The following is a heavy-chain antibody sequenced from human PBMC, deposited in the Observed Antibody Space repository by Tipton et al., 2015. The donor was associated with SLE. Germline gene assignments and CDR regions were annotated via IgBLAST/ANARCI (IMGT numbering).Heavy chain of an antibody. D-gene: IGHD1-7*01. J-gene: IGHJ4*02. CDR1: GGTSRDYF. Sequence: LTCAVYGGTSRDYFWSWIRQPPGKGLEWIGEVSHRGTTNYNPSLDSRVTISLDRFNNQFTLKMTSVTAADTAVYYCANQNWNYYFWGQGNLVTVSS. CDR2: VSHRGTT. CDR3: ANQNWNYYF. V-gene: IGHV4-34*08.